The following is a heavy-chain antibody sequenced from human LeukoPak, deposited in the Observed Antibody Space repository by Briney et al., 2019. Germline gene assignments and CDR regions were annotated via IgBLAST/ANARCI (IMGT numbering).Heavy chain of an antibody. CDR3: ARPGGYCSSTSCYLGAFDI. V-gene: IGHV3-21*01. D-gene: IGHD2-2*01. CDR1: AFTLSSST. CDR2: TSSDSTYI. J-gene: IGHJ3*02. Sequence: PGGSLRLSCAASAFTLSSSTMNWVRQAPGKGLEWVSSTSSDSTYIYYADSVKGRFTISRDNAKNSLYLQINSLRAEDTAMYYCARPGGYCSSTSCYLGAFDIWGQGTMVTVSS.